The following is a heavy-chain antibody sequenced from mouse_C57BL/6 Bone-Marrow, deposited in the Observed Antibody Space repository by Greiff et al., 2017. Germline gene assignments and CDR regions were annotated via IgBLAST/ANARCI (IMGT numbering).Heavy chain of an antibody. D-gene: IGHD1-1*02. CDR2: IDPETGGT. V-gene: IGHV1-15*01. CDR3: TRDGVDAMDY. CDR1: GYTFTDYE. Sequence: QVQLKESGAELVRPGASVTLSCKASGYTFTDYEMHWVKQTPVHGLEWIGAIDPETGGTAYNQKFKGKAILTADKSSSTAYMELRSLTSEDSAVYYCTRDGVDAMDYWGQGTSVTVSS. J-gene: IGHJ4*01.